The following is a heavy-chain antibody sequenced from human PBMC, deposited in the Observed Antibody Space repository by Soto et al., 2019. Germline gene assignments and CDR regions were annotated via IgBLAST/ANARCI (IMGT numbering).Heavy chain of an antibody. CDR3: ARGLTYYDILTGYYRYYYYYMDV. CDR1: GYTFTSYD. Sequence: GASVKVSCKASGYTFTSYDINWVRQATGQGLEWMGWMNPNSGNTGYAQKFQGRVTMTRNTSISTAYMVLSSLRSEDTAVYYCARGLTYYDILTGYYRYYYYYMDVWGKGTTVTVSS. D-gene: IGHD3-9*01. J-gene: IGHJ6*03. V-gene: IGHV1-8*01. CDR2: MNPNSGNT.